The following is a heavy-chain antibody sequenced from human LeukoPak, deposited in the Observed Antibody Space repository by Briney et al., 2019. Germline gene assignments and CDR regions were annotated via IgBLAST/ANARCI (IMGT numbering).Heavy chain of an antibody. Sequence: PGGSLRLSCAASRFTFSSYSMNWVRQAPGKGLEWVSSISSSSSYIYYADSVKGRFTISRDNAKNSLYLQMNSLRAEDTAVYYCARTADYGDYALDYWGQGTLVTVSS. CDR3: ARTADYGDYALDY. CDR2: ISSSSSYI. CDR1: RFTFSSYS. J-gene: IGHJ4*02. V-gene: IGHV3-21*01. D-gene: IGHD4-17*01.